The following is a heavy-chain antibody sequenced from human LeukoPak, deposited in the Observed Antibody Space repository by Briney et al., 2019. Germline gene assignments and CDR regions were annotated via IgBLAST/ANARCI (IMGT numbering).Heavy chain of an antibody. CDR1: GDSINSNY. CDR3: ARLLAGCPGGRCRAHFDY. J-gene: IGHJ4*02. CDR2: IYYGGRT. Sequence: KPSETLSLTCSVSGDSINSNYWSWMRQPPGKGLEWIGYIYYGGRTNYNPSLKSRVSMSVDTSKNQFSLNLSSVTAADTAVYHCARLLAGCPGGRCRAHFDYWGQGTLVTVSS. V-gene: IGHV4-59*01. D-gene: IGHD2-15*01.